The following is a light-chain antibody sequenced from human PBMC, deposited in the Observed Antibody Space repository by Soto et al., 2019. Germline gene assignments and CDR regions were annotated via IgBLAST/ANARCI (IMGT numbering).Light chain of an antibody. J-gene: IGLJ2*01. V-gene: IGLV2-14*01. CDR3: SSYTTSSAPVL. Sequence: QSVLTQPASVSGSPGQSITLSCTGTSSDVGGYNYVSWYQQHPGKAPKLMIYEVSNRPSGVSNRFSGSKSGNTASLTISGLQAEDEAYYYCSSYTTSSAPVLFGGGTQLTVL. CDR1: SSDVGGYNY. CDR2: EVS.